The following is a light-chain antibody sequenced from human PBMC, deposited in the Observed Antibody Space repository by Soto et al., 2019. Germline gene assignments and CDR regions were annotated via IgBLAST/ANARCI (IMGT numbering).Light chain of an antibody. CDR2: DAS. CDR3: QQYLKRPIST. V-gene: IGKV1-33*01. J-gene: IGKJ3*01. Sequence: DIQMTQSPSSLSASVGDRVTITCQASQDISNYLNWYQQKPGKAPRLLIYDASNLETGFTSKFSGSGSGTDCTLTIRDLQPEDIATYYCQQYLKRPISTFGPGTKVDIK. CDR1: QDISNY.